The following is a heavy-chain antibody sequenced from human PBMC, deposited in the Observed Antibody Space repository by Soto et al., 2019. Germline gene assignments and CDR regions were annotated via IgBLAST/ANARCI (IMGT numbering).Heavy chain of an antibody. V-gene: IGHV1-18*01. CDR2: ISAYNGNT. Sequence: ASVKVSCKASGYTFTSYGISWVRQAPGQGLEWMGWISAYNGNTNYAQKFQGWVTMTRDTSISTAYMELSRLRSDDTAVYYCGRLYYDSSGYSYYFDYWGQGTLVTVSS. CDR1: GYTFTSYG. CDR3: GRLYYDSSGYSYYFDY. J-gene: IGHJ4*02. D-gene: IGHD3-22*01.